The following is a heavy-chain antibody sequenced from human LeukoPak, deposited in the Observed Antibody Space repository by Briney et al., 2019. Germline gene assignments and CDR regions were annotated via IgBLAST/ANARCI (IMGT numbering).Heavy chain of an antibody. V-gene: IGHV3-30*04. J-gene: IGHJ4*02. CDR3: ARGSLLVWFGFDY. Sequence: PGRSLRLSCAASGFTFSSYAMHWVRQAPGKGLEWVAVISYDGSNKYYADSVKGRFTISRDNSKNTLYLQMNSLRAEDTAVYYCARGSLLVWFGFDYWGQGTLVTVSS. D-gene: IGHD3-10*01. CDR2: ISYDGSNK. CDR1: GFTFSSYA.